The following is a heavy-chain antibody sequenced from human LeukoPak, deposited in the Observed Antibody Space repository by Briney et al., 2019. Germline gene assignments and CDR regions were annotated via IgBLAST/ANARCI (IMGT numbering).Heavy chain of an antibody. CDR2: IWYDGSNK. CDR1: GFTFSSYG. CDR3: ARDRDCSGGSCYHTYGMDV. D-gene: IGHD2-15*01. J-gene: IGHJ6*02. V-gene: IGHV3-33*01. Sequence: PERSLRLSCAASGFTFSSYGMHWVRQAPGKGLEWVAVIWYDGSNKYYADSVKGRFTISRDNSKNTLYLQMNSLRAEDTAVYYCARDRDCSGGSCYHTYGMDVWGQGTTVTVSS.